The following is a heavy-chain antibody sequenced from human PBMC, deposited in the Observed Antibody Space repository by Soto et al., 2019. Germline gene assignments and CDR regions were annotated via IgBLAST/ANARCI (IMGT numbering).Heavy chain of an antibody. V-gene: IGHV1-69*01. CDR2: IMPIFGTT. CDR3: AMIEYSSGSDY. J-gene: IGHJ4*02. Sequence: QVQLVQSGAEVKKPGCSVKVSCKASGGTFSSFPIAWGRQAPGQGLEWVGGIMPIFGTTKYAENFRDRVTIYADESTSTAYMELSSLRFEDTAVYYCAMIEYSSGSDYWGQGTLVTVFS. D-gene: IGHD6-19*01. CDR1: GGTFSSFP.